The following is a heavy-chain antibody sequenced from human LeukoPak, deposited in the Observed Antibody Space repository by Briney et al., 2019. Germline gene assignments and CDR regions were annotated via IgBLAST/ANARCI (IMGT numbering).Heavy chain of an antibody. CDR1: GFTFSTFA. CDR2: IFPSGGEI. J-gene: IGHJ3*01. D-gene: IGHD3-9*01. Sequence: PGGSLRLSCEASGFTFSTFAMVWVRQPPGKGLEWVSSIFPSGGEIHYADSVRGRFTISRDNSKNTLYLQMNSLRAEDTAVYYCAKGPNYDILTGWRKTHNAFDLWGQGTMVTVSS. V-gene: IGHV3-23*01. CDR3: AKGPNYDILTGWRKTHNAFDL.